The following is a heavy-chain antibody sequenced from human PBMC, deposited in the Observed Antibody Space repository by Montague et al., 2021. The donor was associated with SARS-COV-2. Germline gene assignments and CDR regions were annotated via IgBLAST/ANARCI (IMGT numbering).Heavy chain of an antibody. V-gene: IGHV4-59*12. Sequence: SETLSLTCTVSGGSITNYYWTWIRQPPGRGLEWIGYIYFSATTNYNPSLTSRVTISIDTSKNQISLRLSSVTAADSAVYYCSRLRRGTYYVSFDPWGQGTLVSVAS. CDR1: GGSITNYY. CDR3: SRLRRGTYYVSFDP. D-gene: IGHD1-26*01. CDR2: IYFSATT. J-gene: IGHJ5*02.